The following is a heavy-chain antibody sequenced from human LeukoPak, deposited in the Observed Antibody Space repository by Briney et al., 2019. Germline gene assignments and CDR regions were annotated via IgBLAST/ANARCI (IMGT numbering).Heavy chain of an antibody. CDR3: AKDSRSLVVTVDPYYFDY. V-gene: IGHV1-8*03. CDR1: GYTFTTYD. J-gene: IGHJ4*02. CDR2: MNPNSGNT. D-gene: IGHD2-21*02. Sequence: ASMKVSCKASGYTFTTYDITWVRQATGQGLEWMGWMNPNSGNTAYAQKFQGRVTITRNTSISTAYMELSSLRSEDTAVYYCAKDSRSLVVTVDPYYFDYWGQGTLVTVSS.